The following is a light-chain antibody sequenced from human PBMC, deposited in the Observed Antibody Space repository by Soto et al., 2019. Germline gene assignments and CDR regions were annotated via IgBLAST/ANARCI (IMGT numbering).Light chain of an antibody. CDR2: DVT. CDR1: SSDVGGYDY. Sequence: QLVLTQPRSVSGSPGQSVTISCTGTSSDVGGYDYVSWYQQHPGKAPELMIYDVTKRPSGVPDRFSGSKSGNTASLTISGLQAEDEADYYCCSYAGRKTFRVFGGGTKLTVL. J-gene: IGLJ2*01. CDR3: CSYAGRKTFRV. V-gene: IGLV2-11*01.